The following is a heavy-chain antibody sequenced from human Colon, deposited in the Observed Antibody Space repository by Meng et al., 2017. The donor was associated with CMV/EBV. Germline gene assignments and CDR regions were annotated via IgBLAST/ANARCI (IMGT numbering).Heavy chain of an antibody. Sequence: GESLKISCVVSGFTFSDHYMDWVRQAPGKGLEWVARIRTEVHSYSTLYAASVEGRFSISRDDLKNSVFLQMNSLKTEDTAVYYCTRVKKGLEGQTTFENWGQGTLVTVSS. CDR3: TRVKKGLEGQTTFEN. D-gene: IGHD1-7*01. CDR2: IRTEVHSYST. CDR1: GFTFSDHY. V-gene: IGHV3-72*01. J-gene: IGHJ4*02.